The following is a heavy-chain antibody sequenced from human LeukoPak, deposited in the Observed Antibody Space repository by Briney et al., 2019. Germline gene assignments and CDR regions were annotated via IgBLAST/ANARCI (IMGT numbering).Heavy chain of an antibody. CDR2: IYTSGGT. CDR1: GGSISSYY. V-gene: IGHV4-4*07. Sequence: SETLSLTCTVSGGSISSYYWSWIRQPAGQGLEWIGRIYTSGGTNYNPSLKGRVTMSVDTSKNQFSLKLSSVTAADTAVYYCARDQSSSSWDPWGQGTLVTVSS. CDR3: ARDQSSSSWDP. J-gene: IGHJ5*02. D-gene: IGHD6-13*01.